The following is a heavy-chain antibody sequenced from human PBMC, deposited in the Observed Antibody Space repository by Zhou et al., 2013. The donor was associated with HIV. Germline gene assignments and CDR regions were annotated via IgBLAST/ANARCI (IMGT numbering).Heavy chain of an antibody. CDR3: ARGAPSGYCSGGSCYSAHIFDY. CDR1: GYSLSPYY. V-gene: IGHV1-2*02. D-gene: IGHD2-15*01. J-gene: IGHJ4*02. Sequence: QGQLVQSGTEVKNPGASVKVSCKASGYSLSPYYMHWVRQAPGQGLEWMGWINPNSGGTNYAQKFQGRVTMTRDTSISTAYMELSRLRSDDTAVYYCARGAPSGYCSGGSCYSAHIFDYWGQGTLVTVSS. CDR2: INPNSGGT.